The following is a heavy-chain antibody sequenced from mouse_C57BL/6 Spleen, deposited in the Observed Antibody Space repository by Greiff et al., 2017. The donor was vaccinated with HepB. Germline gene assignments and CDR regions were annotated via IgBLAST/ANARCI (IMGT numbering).Heavy chain of an antibody. CDR2: INPGSGGT. D-gene: IGHD4-1*01. J-gene: IGHJ4*01. V-gene: IGHV1-54*01. CDR1: GYAFTNYL. CDR3: ARSGYAMDY. Sequence: VQLQQSGAELVRPGTSVKVSCKASGYAFTNYLIEWVKQRPGQGLEWIGVINPGSGGTNYNEKFKGKATLTADKSSSTAYMQLSSLTSEDSAVYCCARSGYAMDYWGQGTSVTVSS.